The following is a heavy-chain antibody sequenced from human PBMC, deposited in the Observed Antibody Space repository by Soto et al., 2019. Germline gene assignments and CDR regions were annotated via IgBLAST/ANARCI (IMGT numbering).Heavy chain of an antibody. J-gene: IGHJ4*02. CDR2: IYWDDDK. CDR1: GFSLSTSEVA. CDR3: VYRLEGGKLQPKFAY. D-gene: IGHD6-13*01. V-gene: IGHV2-5*02. Sequence: QITLKESGPTLVRPTQTLTLTCTFSGFSLSTSEVAVGWIRQPPGKTLEWLAPIYWDDDKRYSPSLKSRLTIRKDTSKIQVVVTMTNTDPVDTATYSCVYRLEGGKLQPKFAYCGQGSLVTVSS.